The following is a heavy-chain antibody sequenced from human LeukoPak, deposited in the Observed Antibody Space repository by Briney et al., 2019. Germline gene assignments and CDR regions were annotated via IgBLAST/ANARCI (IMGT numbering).Heavy chain of an antibody. V-gene: IGHV1-8*01. J-gene: IGHJ5*02. D-gene: IGHD3-3*01. CDR2: MDPNSGNT. CDR1: GYTFTSYD. CDR3: ARPFYDFWSGQKLNWFDP. Sequence: ASVKVSCKASGYTFTSYDINWVRQATGQGLEWMGWMDPNSGNTGYAQKFQDRVTMTRNTSISTAYMELSSLRSEDTAVYYCARPFYDFWSGQKLNWFDPWGQGTLVTVSS.